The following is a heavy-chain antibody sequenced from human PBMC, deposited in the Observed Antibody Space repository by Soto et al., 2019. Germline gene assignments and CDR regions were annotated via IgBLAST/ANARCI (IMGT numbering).Heavy chain of an antibody. CDR1: GFTFSSYA. J-gene: IGHJ3*02. V-gene: IGHV3-30-3*01. CDR3: AREGGPVEQQLMPGAFDI. Sequence: QVQLVESGGGVVQPGRSLRLSCAASGFTFSSYAMHWVRQAPGKGLEWVAVISYDGSNKYYADSVKGRFTISRDNSKNTLYLQMNSLRAEDTAVYYCAREGGPVEQQLMPGAFDIWGQGTMVTVSS. D-gene: IGHD6-13*01. CDR2: ISYDGSNK.